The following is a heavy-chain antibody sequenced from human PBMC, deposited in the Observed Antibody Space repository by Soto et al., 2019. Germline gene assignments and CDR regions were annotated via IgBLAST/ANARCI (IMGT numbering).Heavy chain of an antibody. CDR3: ARGSMGIAARPTYYYGMDV. CDR1: GFTFSSYT. CDR2: ISSSGSYI. D-gene: IGHD6-6*01. Sequence: PGGSLRLFCAASGFTFSSYTMHGVRLAAGKGLEWVSSISSSGSYIYYADSVKGRFTISRDNAKNSLYLQMNSLRAEDTAVYYCARGSMGIAARPTYYYGMDVWGQGTTVTVSS. V-gene: IGHV3-21*01. J-gene: IGHJ6*02.